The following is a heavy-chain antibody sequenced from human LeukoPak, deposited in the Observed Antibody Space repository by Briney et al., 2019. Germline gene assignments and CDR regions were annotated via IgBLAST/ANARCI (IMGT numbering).Heavy chain of an antibody. D-gene: IGHD4-23*01. CDR1: GGTFSSYA. Sequence: SVKVSCKASGGTFSSYAISWVRQAPGQGLEWMGGIIPIFGTANYAQKFQGRVTITADESTSTAYMELSSLRSEDTAVYYCASPNGGNNRNWFDPWGQGTLVTVSS. CDR2: IIPIFGTA. J-gene: IGHJ5*02. CDR3: ASPNGGNNRNWFDP. V-gene: IGHV1-69*01.